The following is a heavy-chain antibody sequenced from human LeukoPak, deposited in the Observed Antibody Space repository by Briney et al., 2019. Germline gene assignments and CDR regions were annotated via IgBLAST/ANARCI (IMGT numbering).Heavy chain of an antibody. D-gene: IGHD1-1*01. CDR3: ARDQIRSPPYNYYGMDV. CDR1: GFTFSSYS. V-gene: IGHV3-48*01. CDR2: ISSSSSTI. J-gene: IGHJ6*02. Sequence: PGGSLRLSCAASGFTFSSYSMNWVRQAPGKGLEWVSYISSSSSTIYYADSVKGRFTISRDNAKNSLYLQMNSLRAEDTAVYYCARDQIRSPPYNYYGMDVWGQGTTVTVSS.